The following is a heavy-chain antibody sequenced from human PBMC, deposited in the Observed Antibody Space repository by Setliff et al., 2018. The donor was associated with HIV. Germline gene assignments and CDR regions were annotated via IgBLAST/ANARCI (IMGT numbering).Heavy chain of an antibody. V-gene: IGHV3-74*03. CDR2: IGAAGSSA. D-gene: IGHD3-16*01. J-gene: IGHJ5*01. Sequence: GGSLRLSCAASGFTFSNYAMGWVRQGPGKGLEWVSTIGAAGSSATYADSVKGRFTNSRDNAKNTLCLQMDSLRAEDTAVYYCARGGANPSWFDSWGQGTLVTAPQ. CDR3: ARGGANPSWFDS. CDR1: GFTFSNYA.